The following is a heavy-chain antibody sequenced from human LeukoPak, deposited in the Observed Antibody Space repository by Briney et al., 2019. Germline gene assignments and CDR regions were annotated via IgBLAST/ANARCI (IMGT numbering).Heavy chain of an antibody. Sequence: GRSLRLSCAASGFTFSSYTMHWVRQAPGKGLEWVAVISFDGIIQYYADSVKGRITISRDNSKNTLYLQMNSLRAEDTAVYYCAKDTPTTGYHLDSWGQGTLVTVSS. CDR1: GFTFSSYT. J-gene: IGHJ4*02. CDR3: AKDTPTTGYHLDS. CDR2: ISFDGIIQ. D-gene: IGHD1-1*01. V-gene: IGHV3-30-3*01.